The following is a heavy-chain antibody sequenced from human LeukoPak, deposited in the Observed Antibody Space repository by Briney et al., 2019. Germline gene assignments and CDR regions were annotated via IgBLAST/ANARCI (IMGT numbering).Heavy chain of an antibody. J-gene: IGHJ4*02. Sequence: SETLSLTCTVSGGSISSSSYYWGWIRQPPGKGLDWIGSIYYSGSTFYNPSLKSRVTISVDTSKNQFSLKLSSVTAADTAVYFCARQSSTSCYIDYWGQGTLVAVSS. D-gene: IGHD2-2*02. CDR1: GGSISSSSYY. CDR3: ARQSSTSCYIDY. CDR2: IYYSGST. V-gene: IGHV4-39*01.